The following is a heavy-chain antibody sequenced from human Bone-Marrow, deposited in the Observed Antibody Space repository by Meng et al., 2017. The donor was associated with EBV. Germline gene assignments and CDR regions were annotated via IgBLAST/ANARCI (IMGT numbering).Heavy chain of an antibody. Sequence: QSPLNGSGPTLLKPTQNLTLTCTFSGFSLSTPGVGVGWIRQPPGEALEWLAVIYWDDDTRYSPSLKGRLTITKDTSKQQVVLTMTNMDPVDTATYYCAHRRDYSYFDYWGQGTLVTVSS. CDR1: GFSLSTPGVG. D-gene: IGHD2-21*01. CDR2: IYWDDDT. J-gene: IGHJ4*02. V-gene: IGHV2-5*02. CDR3: AHRRDYSYFDY.